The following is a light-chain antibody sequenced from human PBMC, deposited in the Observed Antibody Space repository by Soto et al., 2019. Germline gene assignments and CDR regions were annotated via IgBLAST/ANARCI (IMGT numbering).Light chain of an antibody. Sequence: EIVMTQSPATLSVSPGERATLSCRASQSVSSNLAWYQQKPGQAPRLLIYGASTRATGIPARFSGSGSGTEFTLTINSLQSEDFAIYYCQQNNNWPQTFGQGTKVEIK. V-gene: IGKV3-15*01. CDR2: GAS. J-gene: IGKJ1*01. CDR1: QSVSSN. CDR3: QQNNNWPQT.